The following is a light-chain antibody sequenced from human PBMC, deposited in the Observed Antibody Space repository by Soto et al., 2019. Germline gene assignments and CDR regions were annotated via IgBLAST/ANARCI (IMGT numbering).Light chain of an antibody. J-gene: IGKJ2*01. CDR2: GAS. CDR1: QSVRSNY. Sequence: EIVFTQSPGTLSLSPGERATLSCRASQSVRSNYLAWYQQKPGQAPRLLIHGASSRATGIPDRFSGSGSGTDFTLSISRLEPEDFAVYYCQQYGSSPYTFGQGTNLEIK. CDR3: QQYGSSPYT. V-gene: IGKV3-20*01.